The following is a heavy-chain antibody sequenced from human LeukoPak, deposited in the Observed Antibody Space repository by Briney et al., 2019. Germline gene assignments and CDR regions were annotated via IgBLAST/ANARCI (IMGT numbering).Heavy chain of an antibody. J-gene: IGHJ4*02. CDR3: ARVSAAAGMGY. CDR1: GGSISSYY. Sequence: SETLSLTCTVSGGSISSYYWSWTRQPPGKGLEWIGYIYYSGSTNYNPSLKSRVTISVDTSKNQFSLKLSSVTAADTAVYYCARVSAAAGMGYWGQGTLVTVSS. D-gene: IGHD6-13*01. V-gene: IGHV4-59*12. CDR2: IYYSGST.